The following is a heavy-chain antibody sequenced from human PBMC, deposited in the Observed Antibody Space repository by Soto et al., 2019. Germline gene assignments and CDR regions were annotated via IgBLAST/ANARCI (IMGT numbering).Heavy chain of an antibody. Sequence: GGSLRLSCAASGFTFSNAWMSWVRQAPGKGLEWVGRIKSKTDGGTTDYAAPVKGRFTISRDDSKNTLYLQMNSLKTEDTAVYYCTTDGSVLPTVTTDYYYYMDVWGKGTTVTVSS. CDR2: IKSKTDGGTT. CDR3: TTDGSVLPTVTTDYYYYMDV. J-gene: IGHJ6*03. V-gene: IGHV3-15*01. D-gene: IGHD4-17*01. CDR1: GFTFSNAW.